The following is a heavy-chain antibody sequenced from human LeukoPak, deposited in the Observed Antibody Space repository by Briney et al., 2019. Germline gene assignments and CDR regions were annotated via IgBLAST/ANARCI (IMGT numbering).Heavy chain of an antibody. V-gene: IGHV3-33*01. CDR3: ARDLGDTAMATYYFDY. Sequence: GRSLRLSCAASGFTFSSYGMHWVRQAPGKGLEWVAVIWYDGSNKYYADSVKGRFTISRDNSKSTLYLQMNSLRAEDTAVYYCARDLGDTAMATYYFDYWGQGTLVTVSS. CDR1: GFTFSSYG. D-gene: IGHD5-18*01. CDR2: IWYDGSNK. J-gene: IGHJ4*02.